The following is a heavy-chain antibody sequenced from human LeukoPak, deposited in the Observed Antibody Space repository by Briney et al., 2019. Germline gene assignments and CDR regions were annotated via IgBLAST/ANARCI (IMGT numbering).Heavy chain of an antibody. CDR2: IYYSGST. CDR3: ARLYDYSTEVFDY. D-gene: IGHD4-11*01. Sequence: SETLSLTXTVSGGSTSSSSYYWGWIRQPPGKGLEWIGSIYYSGSTYYNPSFKSRVTISVDTSKNQFPLKLSSVTAADTAVYYCARLYDYSTEVFDYWGQGTLVTVSS. V-gene: IGHV4-39*01. CDR1: GGSTSSSSYY. J-gene: IGHJ4*02.